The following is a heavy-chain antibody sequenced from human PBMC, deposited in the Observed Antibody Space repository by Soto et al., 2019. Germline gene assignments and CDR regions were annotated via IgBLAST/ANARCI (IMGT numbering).Heavy chain of an antibody. D-gene: IGHD6-19*01. V-gene: IGHV1-3*01. CDR1: GYIFTMYT. J-gene: IGHJ3*02. CDR3: ARSSGWYALDI. Sequence: QVQLVQSGTEVKKPGASVKISCEASGYIFTMYTIHWVRQAPGQRLEWMGWIEAGDGRTRYSQTFQDRVNITRDASARTAYMEVSSLRSEDTAVYYCARSSGWYALDIWGQATMVSVSS. CDR2: IEAGDGRT.